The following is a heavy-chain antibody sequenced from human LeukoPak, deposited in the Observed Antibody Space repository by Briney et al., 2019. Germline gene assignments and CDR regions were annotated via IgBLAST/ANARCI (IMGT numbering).Heavy chain of an antibody. CDR3: ARGAPPYCGGDCYFHY. CDR2: IYTSGST. D-gene: IGHD2-21*01. V-gene: IGHV4-4*07. Sequence: PSETLSLTCTVSGGSISSYYWSWIRQPAGKGLEWIGRIYTSGSTNYNPSLKSRVTMSVDTSKNQFSLKLSSVTAADTAVYYCARGAPPYCGGDCYFHYWGQGTLVTVSS. CDR1: GGSISSYY. J-gene: IGHJ4*02.